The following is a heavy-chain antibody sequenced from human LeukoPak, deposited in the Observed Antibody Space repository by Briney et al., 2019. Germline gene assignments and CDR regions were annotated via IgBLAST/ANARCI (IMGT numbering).Heavy chain of an antibody. CDR1: GFPLSSFW. J-gene: IGHJ4*02. V-gene: IGHV3-74*01. Sequence: PGGSLRLSCTVSGFPLSSFWMHWVRQAPGKGLEWVSRIDEKGGVRTYADSVKGRFTVSRDNAKQTVYLQMSNLEVGDTGIYYCVRDLILVWTPGDDFDFWGQGVVVTVSS. CDR3: VRDLILVWTPGDDFDF. CDR2: IDEKGGVR. D-gene: IGHD3-16*01.